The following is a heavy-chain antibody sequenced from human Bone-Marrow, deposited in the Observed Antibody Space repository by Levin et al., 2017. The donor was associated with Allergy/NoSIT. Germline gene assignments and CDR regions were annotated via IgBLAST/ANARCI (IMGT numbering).Heavy chain of an antibody. CDR2: IKQDGSEK. CDR1: GFTFSSYW. Sequence: GESLKISCAASGFTFSSYWMSWVRQAPGKGLEWVANIKQDGSEKYYVDSVKGRFTISRDNAKNSLYLQMNSLRAEDTAVYYCARGRRGYSYGFDYWGQGTLVTVSS. D-gene: IGHD5-18*01. V-gene: IGHV3-7*01. CDR3: ARGRRGYSYGFDY. J-gene: IGHJ4*02.